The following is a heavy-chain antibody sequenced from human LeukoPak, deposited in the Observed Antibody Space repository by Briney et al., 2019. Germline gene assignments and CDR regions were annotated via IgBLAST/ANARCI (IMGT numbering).Heavy chain of an antibody. CDR1: GCTISSYW. CDR2: VKQDGSEK. J-gene: IGHJ6*02. V-gene: IGHV3-7*05. Sequence: GGSLTLSCAASGCTISSYWMSWVRQAAGKGLEGVANVKQDGSEKHYVGSVKGRFTISRDNAKNSLHLQMNSLRAEDTAVYYCAREARESSGMDVWGQGTTVTVSS. CDR3: AREARESSGMDV. D-gene: IGHD5-24*01.